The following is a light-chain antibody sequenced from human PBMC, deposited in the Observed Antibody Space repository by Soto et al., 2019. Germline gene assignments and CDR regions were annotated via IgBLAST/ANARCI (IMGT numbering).Light chain of an antibody. J-gene: IGLJ2*01. V-gene: IGLV1-44*01. CDR1: SSNIGSNI. CDR3: AAWDDSLNGLWV. CDR2: SNN. Sequence: QSVLTQPPSASGTPGQRVTISCSGSSSNIGSNIVNWYQQLPGTAPKLLIYSNNHRPSGVPDRFSGSKSGTSASLAISGLQSEDEADYYSAAWDDSLNGLWVFGGGTKLTVL.